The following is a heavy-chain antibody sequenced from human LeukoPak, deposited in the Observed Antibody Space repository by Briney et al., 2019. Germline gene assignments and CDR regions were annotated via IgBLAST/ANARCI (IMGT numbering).Heavy chain of an antibody. J-gene: IGHJ4*02. V-gene: IGHV3-48*03. CDR3: ARSAYAYSFDY. D-gene: IGHD4-11*01. Sequence: PGGSLRLSCAASGFTFIDFGVNWVRQAPGKGLEWVSYISGSGTTIYYADSVKGRFAISRDNVKNSLSLQMNSLRAEDTAVYYCARSAYAYSFDYWGQGTLVCVSS. CDR2: ISGSGTTI. CDR1: GFTFIDFG.